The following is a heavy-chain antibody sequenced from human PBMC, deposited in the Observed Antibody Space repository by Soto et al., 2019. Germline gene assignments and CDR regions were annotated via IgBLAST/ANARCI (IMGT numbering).Heavy chain of an antibody. CDR2: ISPYSGHT. V-gene: IGHV1-18*01. Sequence: QVQLVQSGDEVRKPGSSVKVSCKASGYIFVNYGIAWVRQAPGQGLEWMGWISPYSGHTHYASKVQGRLTMTTDTATRTAYMDLGSLTSDDTAVDYCAMVDTYVTPTPQDVWGQGTTVTVSS. CDR1: GYIFVNYG. J-gene: IGHJ6*02. CDR3: AMVDTYVTPTPQDV. D-gene: IGHD5-18*01.